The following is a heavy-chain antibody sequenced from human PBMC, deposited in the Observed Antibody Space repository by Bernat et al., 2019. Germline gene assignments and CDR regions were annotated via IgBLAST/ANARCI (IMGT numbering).Heavy chain of an antibody. Sequence: QVQLVESGGGVVQPGRSLRLSCAASGFTFSSYGMHWVRQAPGKGLEWVAVISYDGSNKYYADSVKGRFTSSRDNSKNTLYLQMNSLRAEDTAVYYCAKDRPGQQLVGGFDYWGQGTLVTVSS. V-gene: IGHV3-30*18. D-gene: IGHD6-13*01. CDR2: ISYDGSNK. J-gene: IGHJ4*02. CDR3: AKDRPGQQLVGGFDY. CDR1: GFTFSSYG.